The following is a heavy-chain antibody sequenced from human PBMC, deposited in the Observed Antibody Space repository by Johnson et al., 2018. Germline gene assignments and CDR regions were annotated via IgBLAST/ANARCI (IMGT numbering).Heavy chain of an antibody. Sequence: QVQLQESGPGLVKPSETLSLTCTVSGGSISSYYWSWIRQPPGKGLEWIGYIYYSGSTNYNPSLKSRVTISVDTSKNQFSLKLSSVTAADTAVYYCAKGYIAAAVVAFDIWGQGTRVTVSS. D-gene: IGHD6-13*01. J-gene: IGHJ3*02. V-gene: IGHV4-59*01. CDR1: GGSISSYY. CDR2: IYYSGST. CDR3: AKGYIAAAVVAFDI.